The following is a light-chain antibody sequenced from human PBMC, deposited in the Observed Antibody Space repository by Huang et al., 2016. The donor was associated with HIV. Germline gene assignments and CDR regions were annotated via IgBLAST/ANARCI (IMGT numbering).Light chain of an antibody. Sequence: EVAMTQSPVTLSVSPGERVALPCRASGDVGETVAWYQHKPGQPPRLLIYGASSRATGVPARFSGSGSGTEFTLSIRNMQSEDFAVYYCQQYNNWPRFGQGTKVEIK. J-gene: IGKJ1*01. CDR3: QQYNNWPR. CDR2: GAS. V-gene: IGKV3-15*01. CDR1: GDVGET.